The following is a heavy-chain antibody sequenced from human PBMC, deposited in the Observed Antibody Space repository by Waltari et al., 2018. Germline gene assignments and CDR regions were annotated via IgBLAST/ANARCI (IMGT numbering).Heavy chain of an antibody. CDR2: MNPNSGNT. V-gene: IGHV1-8*03. CDR1: GYTFTRYD. Sequence: VQLVQSGSEVKKPGASVKVSCKASGYTFTRYDINWVRQATGQGLEWMGWMNPNSGNTGYAQKFQDRVTITRNTSISTAYMELSSLRSEDTAVYYCARVYSGYDTQYFDYWGQGTLVTVSS. CDR3: ARVYSGYDTQYFDY. D-gene: IGHD5-12*01. J-gene: IGHJ4*02.